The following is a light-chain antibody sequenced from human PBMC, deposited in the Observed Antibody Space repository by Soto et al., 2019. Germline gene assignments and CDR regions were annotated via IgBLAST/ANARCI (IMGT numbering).Light chain of an antibody. Sequence: QSALTQPPSASGSPGQSVTISCTGTSSDVGGYNEVTKRPSGVPDRFSGSKSANTASLTVSGLQAEDEADYYCSSYGGSNNDVVFGGGTKLTVL. CDR1: SSDVGGY. J-gene: IGLJ2*01. V-gene: IGLV2-8*01. CDR3: SSYGGSNNDVV. CDR2: EVT.